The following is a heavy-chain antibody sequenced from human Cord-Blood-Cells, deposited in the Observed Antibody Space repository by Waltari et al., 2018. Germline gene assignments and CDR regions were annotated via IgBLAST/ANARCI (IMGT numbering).Heavy chain of an antibody. CDR3: ARLVRFLEWFTPTYYYYYMDV. J-gene: IGHJ6*03. CDR1: GYTFTSYD. D-gene: IGHD3-3*01. Sequence: QVQLVQSGAEVKKPGASVKVSCKASGYTFTSYDINWVRQATGQGLEWMGWMNPNSGNTGYEQKFQGRVTMTRNTSISTAYMELSSLRSEDTAVYYCARLVRFLEWFTPTYYYYYMDVWGKGTTVTVSS. CDR2: MNPNSGNT. V-gene: IGHV1-8*01.